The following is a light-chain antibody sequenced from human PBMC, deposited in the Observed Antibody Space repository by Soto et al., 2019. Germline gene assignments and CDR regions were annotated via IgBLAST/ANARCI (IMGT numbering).Light chain of an antibody. CDR3: QQYYGTPWT. J-gene: IGKJ1*01. CDR2: WAS. Sequence: DIVMTQSPDSLAVSLGERATINCKSSQSVLYSPNNNNYLAWFQQTPGQPPKLLIYWASTRDSGVPDRFSGSGSGTDFTLPISTLPAEDVAVYYCQQYYGTPWTFGQGTKVEIK. V-gene: IGKV4-1*01. CDR1: QSVLYSPNNNNY.